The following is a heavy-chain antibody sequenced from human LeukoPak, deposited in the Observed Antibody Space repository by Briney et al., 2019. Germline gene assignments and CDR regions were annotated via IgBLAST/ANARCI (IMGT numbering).Heavy chain of an antibody. V-gene: IGHV4-34*01. J-gene: IGHJ4*02. CDR2: INHSGST. Sequence: PSETLSLTCAVYGGSFSGYYWSWIRQPPGKGLEWIGEINHSGSTNYNPSLKSRVTISVDTSKNQFSLKLSPVTAADTAVYYCARGRRGYSYDYWGQGTPVTVSS. CDR3: ARGRRGYSYDY. D-gene: IGHD5-18*01. CDR1: GGSFSGYY.